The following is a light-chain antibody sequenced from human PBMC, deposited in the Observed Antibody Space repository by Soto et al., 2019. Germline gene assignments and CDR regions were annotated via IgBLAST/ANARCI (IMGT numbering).Light chain of an antibody. CDR2: GAS. CDR1: QSINSE. CDR3: QQGHNWPLT. V-gene: IGKV3-15*01. Sequence: EIVMTQSPATLSLSPGERAALYCRASQSINSELAWYQQKPGQPPRLLIYGASTRATGVPARFTGSESGSEFTLTISGLQSEDFAVYYCQQGHNWPLTFSQGTRLEI. J-gene: IGKJ2*01.